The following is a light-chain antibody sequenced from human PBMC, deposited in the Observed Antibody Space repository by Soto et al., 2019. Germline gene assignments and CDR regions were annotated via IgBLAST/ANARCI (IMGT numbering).Light chain of an antibody. J-gene: IGLJ2*01. V-gene: IGLV1-36*01. CDR2: YDD. CDR1: SSNIGNNA. CDR3: AAWDDSLNGVV. Sequence: QSVLTQPPSVSEAPRQRVTISCSGSSSNIGNNAVNWYQQLPGKAPKLLIYYDDLRPSGVSDRFSASKSGTSASLAISGLQAEDEADYYCAAWDDSLNGVVFGGGTKLTVL.